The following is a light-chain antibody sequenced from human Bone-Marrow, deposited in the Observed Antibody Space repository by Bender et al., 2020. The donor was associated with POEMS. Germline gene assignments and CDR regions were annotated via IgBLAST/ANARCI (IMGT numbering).Light chain of an antibody. CDR2: NNR. Sequence: QSVLTQPPSVSGAPGQRVTISCTGSSSNIGAGYDVHWYQQLPGTAPKLLIYNNRNRPSGVPDRLSGSKSGTTASLAITGLQAEDEADYYCCSYADSSTLVFGTGTKVTVL. CDR3: CSYADSSTLV. CDR1: SSNIGAGYD. V-gene: IGLV1-40*01. J-gene: IGLJ1*01.